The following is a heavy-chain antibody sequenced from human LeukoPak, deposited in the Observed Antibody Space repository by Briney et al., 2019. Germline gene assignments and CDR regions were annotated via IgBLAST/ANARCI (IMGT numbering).Heavy chain of an antibody. CDR1: GGSISRSSYY. V-gene: IGHV4-39*01. CDR2: TYYGGST. CDR3: ARHQWLESNWFDP. J-gene: IGHJ5*02. D-gene: IGHD6-19*01. Sequence: PSETLSPTCTVSGGSISRSSYYWGWIRQPPGKGLEWIGSTYYGGSTYYSPSLKSRVTISVDTSKTHFSLRLSSVTAADTAMYYCARHQWLESNWFDPWGQGTLVTVSS.